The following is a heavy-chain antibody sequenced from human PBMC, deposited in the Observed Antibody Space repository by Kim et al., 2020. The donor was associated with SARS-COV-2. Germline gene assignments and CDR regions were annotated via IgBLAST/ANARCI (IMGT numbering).Heavy chain of an antibody. CDR1: GFTFSSYA. CDR2: IVNSGGST. CDR3: AKFSNSSSSG. D-gene: IGHD6-6*01. Sequence: GGSLRLSCAASGFTFSSYAMSWVRQAPGKGLEWVSSIVNSGGSTYYADSVKGRFTISRDNSKNTLYLQMNSLRAEDTAVYYCAKFSNSSSSGWGQGTLVTVSS. J-gene: IGHJ4*02. V-gene: IGHV3-23*01.